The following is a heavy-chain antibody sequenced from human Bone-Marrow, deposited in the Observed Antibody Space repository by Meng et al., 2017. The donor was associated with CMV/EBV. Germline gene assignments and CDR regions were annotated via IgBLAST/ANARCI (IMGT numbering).Heavy chain of an antibody. CDR3: ARDWAHHSSSWYWDYYYGMDV. CDR2: INSDGSST. V-gene: IGHV3-74*01. J-gene: IGHJ6*02. CDR1: GFTFSSYW. D-gene: IGHD6-13*01. Sequence: GESLKISCAASGFTFSSYWMHWVRQGPGKGLVWVSRINSDGSSTSYADSVKGRFTISRDNAKNTLYLQMNSLRAEDTAVYYCARDWAHHSSSWYWDYYYGMDVWGQGTTVTVSS.